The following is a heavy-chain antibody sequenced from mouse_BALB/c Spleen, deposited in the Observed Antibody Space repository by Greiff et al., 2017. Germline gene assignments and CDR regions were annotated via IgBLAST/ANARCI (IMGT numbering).Heavy chain of an antibody. J-gene: IGHJ3*01. V-gene: IGHV5-9-4*01. D-gene: IGHD4-1*01. Sequence: EVQLVESGGGLVKPGGSLKLSCAASGFTFSSYAMSWVRQSPEKRLEWVAEISSGGSYTYYPDTVTGRFTISRDNAKNTLYLEMSSLRSEDTAMYYCARELTGTFAYWGQGTLVTVSA. CDR3: ARELTGTFAY. CDR2: ISSGGSYT. CDR1: GFTFSSYA.